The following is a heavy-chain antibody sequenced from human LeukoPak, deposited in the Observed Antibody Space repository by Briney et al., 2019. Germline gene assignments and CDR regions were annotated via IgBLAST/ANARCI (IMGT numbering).Heavy chain of an antibody. CDR3: TRNLLIAAAGT. Sequence: GGSLRLSCAASGFTFSGSAMHWVRQASGKGLEWVGRIRSKANSYATAYAASVKGRFTIPRDDSKNTAYLQMNSLKTEDTAVYYCTRNLLIAAAGTWGQGTLVTVSS. CDR1: GFTFSGSA. J-gene: IGHJ5*02. CDR2: IRSKANSYAT. V-gene: IGHV3-73*01. D-gene: IGHD6-13*01.